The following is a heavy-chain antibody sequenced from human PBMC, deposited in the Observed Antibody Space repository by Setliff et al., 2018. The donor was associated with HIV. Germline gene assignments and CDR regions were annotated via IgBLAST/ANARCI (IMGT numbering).Heavy chain of an antibody. CDR1: GPSINIHY. V-gene: IGHV4-59*08. J-gene: IGHJ6*03. Sequence: SETLSLTCTVSGPSINIHYWSWIRQSPGKAFEWIGYIYSTGSTNYNPSLQSRVTISLDTSKNQFSLKLTSVTAADTALYYCARYRRFADYIDVWGKGTTVTVSS. CDR2: IYSTGST. D-gene: IGHD1-26*01. CDR3: ARYRRFADYIDV.